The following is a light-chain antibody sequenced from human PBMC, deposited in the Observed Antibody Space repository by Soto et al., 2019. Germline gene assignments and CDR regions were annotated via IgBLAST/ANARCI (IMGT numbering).Light chain of an antibody. CDR1: SGDIGSYNY. V-gene: IGLV2-14*01. CDR3: SSYSSTSTPYV. CDR2: EVN. J-gene: IGLJ1*01. Sequence: QSVLTQPASVSGSPGQSIAISCTGTSGDIGSYNYVSWYQQHPGKAPKLIIFEVNSRPSGVSNRFSGSKSGSAASLTISGLQAEDEADYYCSSYSSTSTPYVFGGGTKVT.